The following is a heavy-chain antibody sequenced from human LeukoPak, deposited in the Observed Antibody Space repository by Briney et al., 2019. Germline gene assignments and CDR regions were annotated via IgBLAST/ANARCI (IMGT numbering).Heavy chain of an antibody. V-gene: IGHV1-46*01. CDR3: ARDNSVGDYAWWFDP. D-gene: IGHD1-26*01. CDR1: GYTFISYA. Sequence: ASVKVSCKASGYTFISYAMNWVRQAPGQGLEWMGLINPSGSSTIYAQKFQGRVTMTRDMSTSTDYMELSSLRSEDTAVYYCARDNSVGDYAWWFDPWGQGTLVTVSS. CDR2: INPSGSST. J-gene: IGHJ5*02.